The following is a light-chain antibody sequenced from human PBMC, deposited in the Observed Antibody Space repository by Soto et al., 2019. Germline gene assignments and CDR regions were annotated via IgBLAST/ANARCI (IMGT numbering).Light chain of an antibody. Sequence: QSVLTQPPSASGSPGQSVTISCTGTGTDVGQYNYVSWYQHHPGKAPKLLIHHVSRRPSGVPARFSGSKSGNTASLTVSGLQSEDEGDYYCSAYTARSTLVFGGGTQLTVL. CDR2: HVS. CDR3: SAYTARSTLV. CDR1: GTDVGQYNY. V-gene: IGLV2-8*01. J-gene: IGLJ3*02.